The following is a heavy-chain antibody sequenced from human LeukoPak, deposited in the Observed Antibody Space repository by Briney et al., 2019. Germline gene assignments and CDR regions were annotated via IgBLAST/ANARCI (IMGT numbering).Heavy chain of an antibody. CDR2: MNPNSGHT. Sequence: ASVKVSCKASGYTFTNYEINWVRQATGQGLGWMGWMNPNSGHTGFAQKSQDRVTITRNTSISTAYMELSSLRSEDTAVYYCARSSPHDSSGYLFDYWGHGTLVTVSS. CDR1: GYTFTNYE. V-gene: IGHV1-8*03. CDR3: ARSSPHDSSGYLFDY. J-gene: IGHJ4*01. D-gene: IGHD3-22*01.